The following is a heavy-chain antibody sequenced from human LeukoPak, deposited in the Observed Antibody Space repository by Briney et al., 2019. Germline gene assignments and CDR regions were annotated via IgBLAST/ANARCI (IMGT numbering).Heavy chain of an antibody. CDR3: AKTDNKYDSRLLFN. CDR1: GYIFTDYY. Sequence: ASVRVSCKASGYIFTDYYIHWVRQAPGQGLEWMGWINPHSGGTNYARLFHGRVTMTRDTSITTAYMELSRLRSDDTAMYYCAKTDNKYDSRLLFNWGQGTQIIVSS. J-gene: IGHJ1*01. CDR2: INPHSGGT. D-gene: IGHD3-22*01. V-gene: IGHV1-2*02.